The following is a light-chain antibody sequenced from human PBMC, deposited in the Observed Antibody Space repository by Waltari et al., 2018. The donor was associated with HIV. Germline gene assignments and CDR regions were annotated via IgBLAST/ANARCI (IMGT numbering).Light chain of an antibody. J-gene: IGKJ2*01. Sequence: IVMTQSPDSLAVSLGERATINCKYSQTVLKSSGYRKYLAWYQQRPGQPPKLLIYWASIRESGVPDRFSGSGSGTDFTLTISSLQAEDVAVYYCQQYHTTPYTFGQGTKLEIK. CDR2: WAS. V-gene: IGKV4-1*01. CDR1: QTVLKSSGYRKY. CDR3: QQYHTTPYT.